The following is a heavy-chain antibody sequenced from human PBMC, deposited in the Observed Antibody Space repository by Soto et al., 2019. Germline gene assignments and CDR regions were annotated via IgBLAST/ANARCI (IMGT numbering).Heavy chain of an antibody. D-gene: IGHD3-22*01. V-gene: IGHV3-74*01. CDR2: IKSDGSGT. Sequence: EVQLVESGGGLIQLGGSLRLSCAASGFTFSSYWMHWVRQAPGKGLVCVSRIKSDGSGTYYAGSVEGRFTISRDNAQNTVYLQMNSLRAEDTAVYYCVRGDGDHYDRNGYLGRHWGQGTLVTVSS. CDR3: VRGDGDHYDRNGYLGRH. CDR1: GFTFSSYW. J-gene: IGHJ4*02.